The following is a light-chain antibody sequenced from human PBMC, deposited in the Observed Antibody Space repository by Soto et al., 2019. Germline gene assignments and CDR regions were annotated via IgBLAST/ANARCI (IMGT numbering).Light chain of an antibody. V-gene: IGKV3-20*01. CDR2: GAS. J-gene: IGKJ4*01. Sequence: EIALTQSPGTLSLSPGERATLSCRASQSVSSIYLAWYQQKPGQAPRLLIYGASSRATGIPDRFSGSGSGTAFTLSISRLNPGDFAVYYCQQYGSSPTFGGGTKVEIK. CDR1: QSVSSIY. CDR3: QQYGSSPT.